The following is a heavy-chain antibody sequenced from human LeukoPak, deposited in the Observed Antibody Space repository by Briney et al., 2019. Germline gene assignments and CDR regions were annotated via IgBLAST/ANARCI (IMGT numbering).Heavy chain of an antibody. CDR3: ARHSVASPHYFDY. CDR1: GGSISPYY. J-gene: IGHJ4*02. V-gene: IGHV4-59*08. CDR2: IFYSGST. Sequence: PSETLSLTCTVSGGSISPYYWSWIRQPPGKDLEWIAFIFYSGSTHYNPSLTSRVTISVDTSKNQFSLKLTSVTAADTAVYYCARHSVASPHYFDYWGQGALVTVSS. D-gene: IGHD5/OR15-5a*01.